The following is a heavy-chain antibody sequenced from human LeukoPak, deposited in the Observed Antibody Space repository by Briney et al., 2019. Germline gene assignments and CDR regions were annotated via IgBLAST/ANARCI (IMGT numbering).Heavy chain of an antibody. CDR1: GYTFTSYD. CDR2: MNPNSGNT. J-gene: IGHJ4*02. CDR3: AREFDITGTTSSL. D-gene: IGHD1-7*01. Sequence: ASVKVSCKTSGYTFTSYDINWVRQAPGQGLEWMGWMNPNSGNTGYAQKFQGRVTITRNTSISTAYMELSSLRSEDTAVYYCAREFDITGTTSSLWGQGTLVTVSS. V-gene: IGHV1-8*03.